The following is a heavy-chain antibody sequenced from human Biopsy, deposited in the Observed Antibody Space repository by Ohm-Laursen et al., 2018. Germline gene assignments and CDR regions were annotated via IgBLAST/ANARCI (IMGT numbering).Heavy chain of an antibody. Sequence: SSVKVSCKASGATVTSYAISWVRQAPGQGLEWMGRIIPFTGVTNYAQNFQGKVTISADKSPPTVYVELSTLKPDDTAVYYCATDARWDPSLDAFHVWGQGTQVAVS. CDR2: IIPFTGVT. CDR3: ATDARWDPSLDAFHV. V-gene: IGHV1-69*04. CDR1: GATVTSYA. D-gene: IGHD1-26*01. J-gene: IGHJ3*01.